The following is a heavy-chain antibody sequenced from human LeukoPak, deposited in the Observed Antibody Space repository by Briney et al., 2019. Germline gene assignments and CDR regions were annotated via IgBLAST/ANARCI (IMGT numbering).Heavy chain of an antibody. CDR2: INPNSGGT. CDR1: GYTLTGYY. D-gene: IGHD2-2*01. Sequence: ASVKVSCKASGYTLTGYYMHWVRQAPGQGLEWMGWINPNSGGTNYAQKFQGWVTMTRDTSISTAYMELSRLRSDDTAVYYCARQMRYCSSTSCYGNWFDPWGQGTLVTVSS. J-gene: IGHJ5*02. CDR3: ARQMRYCSSTSCYGNWFDP. V-gene: IGHV1-2*04.